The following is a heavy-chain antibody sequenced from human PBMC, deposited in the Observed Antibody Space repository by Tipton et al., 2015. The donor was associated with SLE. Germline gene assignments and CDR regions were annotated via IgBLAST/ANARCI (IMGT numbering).Heavy chain of an antibody. J-gene: IGHJ6*02. V-gene: IGHV1-69*06. CDR1: GGSFSTYA. D-gene: IGHD3-16*01. CDR3: ARVRWGPNGLDV. Sequence: QSGPEVKKPGSSVKVSCKASGGSFSTYAITWVRQAPGQGLEWMGGIIPIVDEARYAQEFQGRVTITADKSTSTVYMEMSSLRSDDAAVYYCARVRWGPNGLDVWGQGTTVIVSS. CDR2: IIPIVDEA.